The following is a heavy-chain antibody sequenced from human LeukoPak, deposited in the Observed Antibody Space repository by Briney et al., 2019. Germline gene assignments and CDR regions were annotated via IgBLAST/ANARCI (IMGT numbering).Heavy chain of an antibody. CDR2: IYYSGST. J-gene: IGHJ4*02. Sequence: TSETLSLTCTVSGGSISSYYWSWIRQPPGKGLEWIGYIYYSGSTNYNPSLKSRVTISVDTSKNQFSLKLSSVTAADTAVYYCARAGSSSWFFDYWGQGTLVTVSS. D-gene: IGHD6-13*01. CDR1: GGSISSYY. CDR3: ARAGSSSWFFDY. V-gene: IGHV4-59*01.